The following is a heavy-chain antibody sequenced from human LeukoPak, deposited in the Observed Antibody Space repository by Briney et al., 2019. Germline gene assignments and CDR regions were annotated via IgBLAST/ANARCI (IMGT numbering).Heavy chain of an antibody. V-gene: IGHV1-18*01. J-gene: IGHJ4*02. CDR2: ISAYNGNT. Sequence: ASVKVSCKASGYRFISYGFSWVRQAPGQGLEWMGWISAYNGNTNYAQKFQGRVTMTTDTSTSTVYMEVRSLRSDDTAVDYCARALSDDFWSGYQDHWGQGTLVTVSS. CDR3: ARALSDDFWSGYQDH. CDR1: GYRFISYG. D-gene: IGHD3-3*01.